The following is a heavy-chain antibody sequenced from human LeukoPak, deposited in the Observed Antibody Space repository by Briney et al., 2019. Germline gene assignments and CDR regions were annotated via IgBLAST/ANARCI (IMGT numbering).Heavy chain of an antibody. J-gene: IGHJ4*02. CDR2: ISDSGNT. V-gene: IGHV3-23*01. D-gene: IGHD2-21*01. Sequence: GGSLRLSRAASGFTLSSYAMSWVRQVPGKGLEWVSAISDSGNTYHADSVKGRFTISRDSSKNTLFLQMNRLRPEDAAVYYCAKAPVTTCRGAYCYPFDYWGQGTLVTVSS. CDR3: AKAPVTTCRGAYCYPFDY. CDR1: GFTLSSYA.